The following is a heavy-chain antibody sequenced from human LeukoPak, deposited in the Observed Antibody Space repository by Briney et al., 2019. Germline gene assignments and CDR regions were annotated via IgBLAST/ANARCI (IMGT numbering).Heavy chain of an antibody. D-gene: IGHD2-15*01. CDR1: GFSFSGYG. CDR3: AKVMPPGRIRFYSYYMDV. CDR2: IRYDGSNE. Sequence: GGSLRLSCAASGFSFSGYGMHWVRQAPGKGLEWVAFIRYDGSNEYYADSVKGRFTISRDKSKNTLSLQMNGLRVEDTAVYYCAKVMPPGRIRFYSYYMDVWGQGTTVTVPS. V-gene: IGHV3-30*02. J-gene: IGHJ6*03.